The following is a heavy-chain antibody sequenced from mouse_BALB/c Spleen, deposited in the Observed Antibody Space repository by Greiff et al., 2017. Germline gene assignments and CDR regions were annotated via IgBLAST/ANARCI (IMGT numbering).Heavy chain of an antibody. CDR1: GYSITSDYA. D-gene: IGHD1-2*01. CDR2: ISYSGST. V-gene: IGHV3-2*02. Sequence: EVMLVESGPGLVKPSQSLSLTCTVTGYSITSDYAWNWIRQFPGNKLEWMGYISYSGSTSYNPSLKSRISITRDTSKNQFFLQLNSVTTEDTATYYCAREGLITTATPYFDYWGQGTTLTVSS. CDR3: AREGLITTATPYFDY. J-gene: IGHJ2*01.